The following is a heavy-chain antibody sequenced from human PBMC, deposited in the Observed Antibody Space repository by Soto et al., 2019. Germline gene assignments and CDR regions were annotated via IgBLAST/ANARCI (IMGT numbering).Heavy chain of an antibody. D-gene: IGHD1-26*01. Sequence: GGSLRLSCAASGFTFSSYAMSWVRQAPGRGLEWVSAISGSGGSTYYADSVKGRFTISRDNSKNTLYLQMNSLRAEDTAVYYCAKDRVGATVPEYFQHWGQGTLVTVSS. J-gene: IGHJ1*01. CDR1: GFTFSSYA. V-gene: IGHV3-23*01. CDR2: ISGSGGST. CDR3: AKDRVGATVPEYFQH.